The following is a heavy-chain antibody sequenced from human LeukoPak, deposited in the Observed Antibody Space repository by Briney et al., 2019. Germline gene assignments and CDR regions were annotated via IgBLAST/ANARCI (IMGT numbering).Heavy chain of an antibody. J-gene: IGHJ3*02. CDR3: AGAYCGGDCYSGRAFDI. CDR2: IYPSGNT. D-gene: IGHD2-21*02. CDR1: RCSPSTYY. Sequence: SETLPLTCTVSRCSPSTYYWSWIRQPAGKGLEWIGRIYPSGNTNFNLSLMSRVTMSIDTTKNQFSLKLSSVTAADTAVYYCAGAYCGGDCYSGRAFDIWGQGTMVTVSS. V-gene: IGHV4-4*07.